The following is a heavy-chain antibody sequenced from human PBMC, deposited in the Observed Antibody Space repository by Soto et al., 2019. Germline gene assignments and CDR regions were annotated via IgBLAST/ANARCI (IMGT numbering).Heavy chain of an antibody. J-gene: IGHJ6*02. Sequence: GGSLRLSCAASGFTFSSYAMHWVRQAPGKGLEWVAVISYDGSNKYYADSVKGRFTISRDNSKNTLYLQMNSLRAEDTAVYYCASINPLFWSPDSYYYYGMDVWGQGTTVTVSS. CDR1: GFTFSSYA. CDR2: ISYDGSNK. CDR3: ASINPLFWSPDSYYYYGMDV. V-gene: IGHV3-30-3*01. D-gene: IGHD3-3*01.